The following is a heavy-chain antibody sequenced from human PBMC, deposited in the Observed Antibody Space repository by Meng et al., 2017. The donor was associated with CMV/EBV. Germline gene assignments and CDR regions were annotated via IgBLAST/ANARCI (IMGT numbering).Heavy chain of an antibody. CDR3: AKDRGYGGYYGMDV. D-gene: IGHD3-16*01. J-gene: IGHJ6*02. V-gene: IGHV3-9*01. Sequence: GGSLRLSCAASGFTFDDYAMHWVRQAPGKGLEWVSGISWNSGSIGYADSVKGRFTISRDNAKNFLYLQMNSLRAEDTALYYCAKDRGYGGYYGMDVWGQGTTVTVSS. CDR1: GFTFDDYA. CDR2: ISWNSGSI.